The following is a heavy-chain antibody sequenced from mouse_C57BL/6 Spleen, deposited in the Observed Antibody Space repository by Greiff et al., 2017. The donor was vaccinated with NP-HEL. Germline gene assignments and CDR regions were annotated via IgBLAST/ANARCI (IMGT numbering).Heavy chain of an antibody. CDR2: INPNNGGT. D-gene: IGHD2-3*01. Sequence: EVQLQQSGPELVKPGASVKMSCKASGYTFTDYNMHWVKQSHGKSLEWIGYINPNNGGTSYNQKFKGKATLTVNKSSSTAYMELRSLTSEDSAVYYCARGGGYYDYFDYWGQGTTLTVSS. V-gene: IGHV1-22*01. CDR1: GYTFTDYN. CDR3: ARGGGYYDYFDY. J-gene: IGHJ2*01.